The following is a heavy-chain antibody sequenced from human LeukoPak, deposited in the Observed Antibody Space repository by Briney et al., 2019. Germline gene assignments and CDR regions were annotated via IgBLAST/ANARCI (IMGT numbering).Heavy chain of an antibody. J-gene: IGHJ4*02. CDR3: ARHYKSGFDY. CDR1: GYSFTSDW. CDR2: IYPGDSDT. D-gene: IGHD3-10*01. V-gene: IGHV5-51*01. Sequence: GESLKISCKGSGYSFTSDWIGWVRQMPGKGLEWMGVIYPGDSDTRYSPSFQGQVTISADKSISTAYLHWSSLKASDIAMYYCARHYKSGFDYWGQGTLVTVSS.